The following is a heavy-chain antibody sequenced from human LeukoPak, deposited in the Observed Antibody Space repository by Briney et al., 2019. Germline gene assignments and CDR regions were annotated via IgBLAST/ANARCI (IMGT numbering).Heavy chain of an antibody. CDR1: GYSISSGYY. V-gene: IGHV4-38-2*01. D-gene: IGHD3-10*01. Sequence: PSETLSLTCAVSGYSISSGYYWGWIRQPPGKGLEWIGSIYHSGSTYYNPSLKSRVTISVDTSKNQFSLKLSSVTAADTAVYYCARVGTMVRGVTTYYYYYGMDVWGKGTTVTVPS. J-gene: IGHJ6*04. CDR3: ARVGTMVRGVTTYYYYYGMDV. CDR2: IYHSGST.